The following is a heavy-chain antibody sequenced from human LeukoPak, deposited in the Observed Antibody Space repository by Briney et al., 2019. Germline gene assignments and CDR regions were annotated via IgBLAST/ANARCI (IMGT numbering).Heavy chain of an antibody. J-gene: IGHJ4*02. CDR3: ARGGYCSGGSCYSFDY. D-gene: IGHD2-15*01. Sequence: PSETLPLTCTVSGGSISSYYWSWIRQPPGKGLEWIGYIYYSGSTNYNPSLKSRVTISVDTSKNQFSLKLSSVTAADTAVYYCARGGYCSGGSCYSFDYWGQGTLVTVSS. CDR2: IYYSGST. CDR1: GGSISSYY. V-gene: IGHV4-59*01.